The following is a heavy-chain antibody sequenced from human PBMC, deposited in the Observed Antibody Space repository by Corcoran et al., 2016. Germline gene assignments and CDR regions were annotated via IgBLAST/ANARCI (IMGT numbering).Heavy chain of an antibody. J-gene: IGHJ4*01. CDR2: INAGNGKT. Sequence: QVTLEQSGAEVKKPGASVRVSCKASAYTFADYAVHWGRQAPGQRPEWMAWINAGNGKTKYAQKFQARVIITRDTSANTAYMGLNNLRSEDTAVYYCARGWWSSSYVLYFLDYWGQGTLVTVSS. D-gene: IGHD6-6*01. CDR1: AYTFADYA. CDR3: ARGWWSSSYVLYFLDY. V-gene: IGHV1-3*01.